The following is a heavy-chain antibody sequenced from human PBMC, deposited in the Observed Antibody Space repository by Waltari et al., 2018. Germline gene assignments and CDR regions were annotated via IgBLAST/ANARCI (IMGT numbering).Heavy chain of an antibody. CDR2: IYHSGST. Sequence: QVQLQESGPGLVKPSGTLSLTSAVSGGSTSSSNSWSGVRHPPGKGLEWIGEIYHSGSTNYNPSLKSRVTISVDKSKNQFSLKLSSVTAADTAVYYCAREGTGGSYYSFPTFDYWGQGTLVTVSS. CDR3: AREGTGGSYYSFPTFDY. D-gene: IGHD3-10*01. CDR1: GGSTSSSNS. J-gene: IGHJ4*02. V-gene: IGHV4-4*02.